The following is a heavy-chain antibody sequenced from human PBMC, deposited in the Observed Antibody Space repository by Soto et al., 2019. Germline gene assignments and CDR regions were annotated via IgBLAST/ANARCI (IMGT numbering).Heavy chain of an antibody. Sequence: GGSLRLSCTASGFTFGDYAMSWFRQAPGKGLEWVGFIRSKAYGGTTEYAAYVKGRFTISRDDSNSIAHLQMNSLKTEDTAVYYCTRAGMGYDFWSGYYYFDYWGQGPLVTVSS. CDR2: IRSKAYGGTT. D-gene: IGHD3-3*01. J-gene: IGHJ4*02. V-gene: IGHV3-49*03. CDR1: GFTFGDYA. CDR3: TRAGMGYDFWSGYYYFDY.